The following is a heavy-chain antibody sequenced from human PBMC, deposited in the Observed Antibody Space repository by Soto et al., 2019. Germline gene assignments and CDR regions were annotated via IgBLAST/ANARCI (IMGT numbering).Heavy chain of an antibody. D-gene: IGHD7-27*01. Sequence: GGALRLSCAASGFTFSSDSMNWVRLAPGKGLEWVSSISSSSSYIYYADSVKGRFTISRDNAKNSLYLQMNSLRAEDTAVYYCARVGKVMSNDYWSQGTLVTVSS. V-gene: IGHV3-21*01. J-gene: IGHJ4*02. CDR2: ISSSSSYI. CDR3: ARVGKVMSNDY. CDR1: GFTFSSDS.